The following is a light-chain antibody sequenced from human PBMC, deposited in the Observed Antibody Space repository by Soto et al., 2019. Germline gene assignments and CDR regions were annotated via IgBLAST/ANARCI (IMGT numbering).Light chain of an antibody. V-gene: IGLV1-40*01. J-gene: IGLJ2*01. CDR3: QSYDSTLSGPVV. CDR1: SSNIGAGYH. Sequence: QLVLTQPPSVSGAPGQRVTFSCTGSSSNIGAGYHVHWYQQFPGKAPKLLIYADNHRPSGVPERFSGSKSGTSASLVITGLQADDEADYCQSYDSTLSGPVVFGGGTKLTVL. CDR2: ADN.